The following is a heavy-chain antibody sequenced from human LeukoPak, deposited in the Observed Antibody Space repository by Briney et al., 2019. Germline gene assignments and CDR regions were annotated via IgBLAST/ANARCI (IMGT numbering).Heavy chain of an antibody. J-gene: IGHJ4*02. D-gene: IGHD6-13*01. CDR3: AKNVRYSSSWYFDY. CDR1: GFTFSSYA. CDR2: ISGSGGTS. V-gene: IGHV3-23*01. Sequence: GGSLRLSCAASGFTFSSYAMTWVRQPPGKGLEWVAAISGSGGTSYYADFAKGRFSISRDNSENTLYLQMYSLRAEDTAVYYCAKNVRYSSSWYFDYWGQGTLVTVSS.